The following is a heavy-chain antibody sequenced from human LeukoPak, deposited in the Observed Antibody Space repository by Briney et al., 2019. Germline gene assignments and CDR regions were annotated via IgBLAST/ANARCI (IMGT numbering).Heavy chain of an antibody. J-gene: IGHJ4*02. CDR3: ARGRGIAAAGTRNKLFDY. V-gene: IGHV4-34*01. Sequence: SETLSLTCAVYGGSFSGYYWSWIRQPPGKGLEWIGEINHSGSTNYNPSLKSRVTISVDTSKNQFSLKLSSVTGADTAVYYCARGRGIAAAGTRNKLFDYWGQGTLVTVSS. D-gene: IGHD6-13*01. CDR2: INHSGST. CDR1: GGSFSGYY.